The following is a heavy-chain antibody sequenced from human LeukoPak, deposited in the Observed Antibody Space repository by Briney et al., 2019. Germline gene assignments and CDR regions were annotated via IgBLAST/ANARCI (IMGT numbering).Heavy chain of an antibody. Sequence: TGGSLRLSCAASGFIFDDYAMCWVRQAPGRGLEWVSVITWNGGSTSYADSVKGRFTISRDNAKNSLYLQMNSLRAEDTALYYCARDRTMTTVSDFDSWGQGTLVTVSS. CDR2: ITWNGGST. V-gene: IGHV3-20*04. J-gene: IGHJ4*02. D-gene: IGHD4-17*01. CDR1: GFIFDDYA. CDR3: ARDRTMTTVSDFDS.